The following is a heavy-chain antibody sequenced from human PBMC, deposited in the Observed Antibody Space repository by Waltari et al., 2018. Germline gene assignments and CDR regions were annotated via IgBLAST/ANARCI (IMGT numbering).Heavy chain of an antibody. D-gene: IGHD2-15*01. CDR2: INHMRSP. V-gene: IGHV4-34*01. CDR1: GGSFSGYY. CDR3: ARKTGTLAVGPSVVAPYYFDY. J-gene: IGHJ4*02. Sequence: QVQLQQWGAGLLKHSETLSLTCAVYGGSFSGYYWSWIRKPPGKGMEWIGEINHMRSPTYNPSLKGRCTISVDTSKNQFSLKLSSVTAADTAVYYCARKTGTLAVGPSVVAPYYFDYWGQGTLVTVSS.